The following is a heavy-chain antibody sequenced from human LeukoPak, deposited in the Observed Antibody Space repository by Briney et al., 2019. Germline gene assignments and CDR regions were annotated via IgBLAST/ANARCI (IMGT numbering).Heavy chain of an antibody. Sequence: SETLSLTCTVSGGSISSSSYYWGWIRQPPGKGLEWLGSSYYNGSTYYNPSLNSRVTIPVDTTKTQSSLKLSSVTAAHTAVYYSATLDARSSWDRIDYWGQGTLVTVSS. V-gene: IGHV4-39*01. CDR1: GGSISSSSYY. CDR3: ATLDARSSWDRIDY. D-gene: IGHD6-13*01. J-gene: IGHJ4*02. CDR2: SYYNGST.